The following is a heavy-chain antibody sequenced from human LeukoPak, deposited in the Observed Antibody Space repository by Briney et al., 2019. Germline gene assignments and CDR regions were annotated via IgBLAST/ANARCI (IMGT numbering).Heavy chain of an antibody. CDR2: IYPSDSDT. CDR1: GYSFTSYW. Sequence: GESLKISCKGSGYSFTSYWIGWVRQMPGKGLEWMGIIYPSDSDTRYSPSFQGQVTISADKSVSTAYLQWSSLKASDTAMYYCARNAVEYSSSSPFDYWGQGTLVTVSS. CDR3: ARNAVEYSSSSPFDY. J-gene: IGHJ4*02. V-gene: IGHV5-51*01. D-gene: IGHD6-6*01.